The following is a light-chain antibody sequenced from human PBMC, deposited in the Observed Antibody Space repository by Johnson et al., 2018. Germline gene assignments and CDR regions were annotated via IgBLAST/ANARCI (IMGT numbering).Light chain of an antibody. CDR2: ENN. V-gene: IGLV1-51*02. Sequence: QSVLTQPHSVSAAPGQKVTISCSGSSSNIGNNYVSWYQQLPGTAPKLLIYENNKRPSGIPDRFSGSKSGTSATLGITGLQTGDEADYYCGTWDSSLSAVNVFGPGTKVTGL. J-gene: IGLJ1*01. CDR3: GTWDSSLSAVNV. CDR1: SSNIGNNY.